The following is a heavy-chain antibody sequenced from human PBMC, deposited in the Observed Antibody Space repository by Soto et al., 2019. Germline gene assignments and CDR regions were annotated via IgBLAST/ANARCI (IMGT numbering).Heavy chain of an antibody. CDR2: ISSSSSYI. D-gene: IGHD3-10*01. V-gene: IGHV3-21*01. J-gene: IGHJ6*03. CDR1: GFTFSSYS. CDR3: ARAPRLLWFGESHPGGYVRNYYYYYMDV. Sequence: GGSLRLSCAASGFTFSSYSMNWVRQAPGKGLEWVSSISSSSSYIYYADSVKGRFTISRDNAKNSLYLQMNSLRAEDTAVYSCARAPRLLWFGESHPGGYVRNYYYYYMDVGGKGTTVTVSS.